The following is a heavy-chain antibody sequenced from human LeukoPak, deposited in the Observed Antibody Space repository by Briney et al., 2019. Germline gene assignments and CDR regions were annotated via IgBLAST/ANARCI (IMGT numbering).Heavy chain of an antibody. J-gene: IGHJ5*02. D-gene: IGHD3-22*01. CDR2: IIPIFGTA. V-gene: IGHV1-69*13. CDR3: ARDQYDSSGNFDP. CDR1: GGTFSSYA. Sequence: GASVKVSCKASGGTFSSYAISWVRQAPGQGLEWMGGIIPIFGTANYAQKFQGRVTITADESTSTAYMELSGLRSEDTAVYYCARDQYDSSGNFDPWGQGTLVTVSS.